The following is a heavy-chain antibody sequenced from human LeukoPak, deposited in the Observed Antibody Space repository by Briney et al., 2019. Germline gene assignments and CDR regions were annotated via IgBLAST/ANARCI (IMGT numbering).Heavy chain of an antibody. J-gene: IGHJ4*02. CDR3: AKDAYVAALDY. CDR1: GFTFSSYG. V-gene: IGHV3-30*18. CDR2: ISYDGSNK. Sequence: PGGSLRLSCAASGFTFSSYGMHWVRQAPGKGLEWVAVISYDGSNKYYADSVKGRFTISRDNSKNTLYLQMNSLRAEDTAVYYCAKDAYVAALDYWGQGTLVTVSS. D-gene: IGHD6-13*01.